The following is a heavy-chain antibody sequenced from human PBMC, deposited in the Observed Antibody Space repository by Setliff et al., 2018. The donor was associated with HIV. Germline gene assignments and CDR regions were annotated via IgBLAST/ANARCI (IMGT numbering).Heavy chain of an antibody. CDR3: AKGEQNALRYFGSLPEGEYFQH. J-gene: IGHJ1*01. Sequence: ASVKVSCKASGYTFNGYYIHWLRQAPGQGLEWMGWSNPKSGGANYAQKFQGRVTMTSDTSVTTVYMELSRLTSDDTAVYFYAKGEQNALRYFGSLPEGEYFQHWGQGTVVTVTS. D-gene: IGHD3-9*01. CDR1: GYTFNGYY. V-gene: IGHV1-2*02. CDR2: SNPKSGGA.